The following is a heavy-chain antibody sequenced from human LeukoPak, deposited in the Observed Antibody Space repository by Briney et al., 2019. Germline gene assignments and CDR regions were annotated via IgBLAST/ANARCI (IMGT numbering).Heavy chain of an antibody. CDR1: GYTLTELS. CDR3: ARGRGSRWIQLWSLGVSRKDSPAYFDY. D-gene: IGHD5-18*01. Sequence: ASVKVSCKVSGYTLTELSMHWVRQAPGKGLEWMGGFDPEDGETIYAQKFQGRVTMTEDTSTDTAYMELSSLRSEDTAVYYCARGRGSRWIQLWSLGVSRKDSPAYFDYWGQGTLVTVSS. CDR2: FDPEDGET. V-gene: IGHV1-24*01. J-gene: IGHJ4*02.